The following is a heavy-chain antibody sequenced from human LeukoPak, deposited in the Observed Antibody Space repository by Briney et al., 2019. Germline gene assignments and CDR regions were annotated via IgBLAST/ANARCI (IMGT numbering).Heavy chain of an antibody. D-gene: IGHD6-13*01. J-gene: IGHJ4*02. V-gene: IGHV3-7*01. CDR2: IKLDGSEK. CDR3: ARYSSSRYYFDY. Sequence: GGSLRLSCAASGFTFSSYWMSWVRRAPGKGLEWVANIKLDGSEKYYVDSVKGRFTISRDNAKNSLYLQMNSLRAEDTAVYYCARYSSSRYYFDYWGQGTLVTVSS. CDR1: GFTFSSYW.